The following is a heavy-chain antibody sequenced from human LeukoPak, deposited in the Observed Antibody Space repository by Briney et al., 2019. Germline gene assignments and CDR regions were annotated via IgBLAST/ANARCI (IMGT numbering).Heavy chain of an antibody. J-gene: IGHJ4*02. Sequence: GGSLRLSCAVSGFTFSSYAMHWVRQAPGKGLEWMAVISYDGINKYYADSVKGRFTISRDNSKNTLYLQMNSLRAEDTAVYYCARALYYYDSSGYGPGFDYWAREPWSPSPQ. V-gene: IGHV3-30-3*01. CDR2: ISYDGINK. CDR3: ARALYYYDSSGYGPGFDY. CDR1: GFTFSSYA. D-gene: IGHD3-22*01.